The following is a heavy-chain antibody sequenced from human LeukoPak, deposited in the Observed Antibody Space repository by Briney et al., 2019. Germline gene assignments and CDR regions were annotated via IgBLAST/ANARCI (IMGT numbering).Heavy chain of an antibody. CDR1: GYTFTSYG. Sequence: GASVKVSCKASGYTFTSYGISWVRQAPGQGLEWMGWISAYNGNTNYAQKLQGRVTMTTDTSTSTAYMELRSLRSDDTAVYYCASSLFSSGRPPSFDYWGQGTPVTVSS. J-gene: IGHJ4*02. CDR2: ISAYNGNT. D-gene: IGHD6-19*01. V-gene: IGHV1-18*01. CDR3: ASSLFSSGRPPSFDY.